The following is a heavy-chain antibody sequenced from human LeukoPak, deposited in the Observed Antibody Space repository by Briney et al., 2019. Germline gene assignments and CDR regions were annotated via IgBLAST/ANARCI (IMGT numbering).Heavy chain of an antibody. V-gene: IGHV4-30-2*01. D-gene: IGHD3-22*01. CDR3: ARSAMYYYDSSGPYYFDY. Sequence: SQTLSLTCAVSGGSISSGGYSWSWIRQPPGKGLEWIGYIYHSGGTYYNPSLKSRVTISVDRSKNQFSLKLNSVTAADTAVYYCARSAMYYYDSSGPYYFDYWGQGTLVTVSS. J-gene: IGHJ4*02. CDR1: GGSISSGGYS. CDR2: IYHSGGT.